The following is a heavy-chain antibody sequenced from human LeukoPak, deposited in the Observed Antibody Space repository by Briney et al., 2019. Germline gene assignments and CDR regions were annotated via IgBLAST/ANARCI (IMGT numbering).Heavy chain of an antibody. V-gene: IGHV3-33*01. CDR2: IWYDGQTK. D-gene: IGHD6-19*01. CDR3: AREWGRIAVAGGPGY. J-gene: IGHJ4*02. Sequence: PGGSLRLSCEASGFIFSNYAMHWVRQAPGKGLQWVALIWYDGQTKFYGDSVKGRFTISRDNSGSTPFLHMSSLRVEDTAVYYCAREWGRIAVAGGPGYWGQGTLVTVLS. CDR1: GFIFSNYA.